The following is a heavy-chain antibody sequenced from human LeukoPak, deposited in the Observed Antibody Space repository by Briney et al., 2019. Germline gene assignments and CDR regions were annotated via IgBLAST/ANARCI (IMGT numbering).Heavy chain of an antibody. Sequence: QPGGSLRLSCAASGFTFSSYAMSWVRQAPGKGLEWVSAISGSGGSTYYADSVKGRFTISRDNSKNTLYLQMNSLRAEDTAVYYCAKDSKYYDFWSGYYDSQFEGRAFDIWGQGTMVTVSS. CDR2: ISGSGGST. V-gene: IGHV3-23*01. D-gene: IGHD3-3*01. CDR1: GFTFSSYA. J-gene: IGHJ3*02. CDR3: AKDSKYYDFWSGYYDSQFEGRAFDI.